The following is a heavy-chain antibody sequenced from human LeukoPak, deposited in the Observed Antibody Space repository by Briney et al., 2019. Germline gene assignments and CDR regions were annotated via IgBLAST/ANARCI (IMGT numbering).Heavy chain of an antibody. D-gene: IGHD2-21*02. CDR2: INWSGGST. V-gene: IGHV3-20*04. Sequence: AGSLRLSCAVYGFSFDDYGMSWVRQAPGKGLEWVSDINWSGGSTGYADSVKGRFTISRDNAKNSLYLQMNSLRAEDTALYYCARHPSSYCGGDCPIDYWGQGTLVTVSS. CDR1: GFSFDDYG. CDR3: ARHPSSYCGGDCPIDY. J-gene: IGHJ4*02.